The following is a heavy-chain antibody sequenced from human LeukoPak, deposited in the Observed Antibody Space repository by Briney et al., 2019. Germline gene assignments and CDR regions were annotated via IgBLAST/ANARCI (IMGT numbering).Heavy chain of an antibody. V-gene: IGHV3-7*01. D-gene: IGHD6-13*01. CDR1: EFTFSNAW. CDR2: IRQDGSEK. Sequence: GGSLRLSCAASEFTFSNAWMSWVRQAPGKGPEWVASIRQDGSEKTYVDSVKGRFTISRDNTKNSLSLQLNGLRAEDTAVYYCARDGTAAGLYFDLWGQGTLVTVSS. J-gene: IGHJ4*01. CDR3: ARDGTAAGLYFDL.